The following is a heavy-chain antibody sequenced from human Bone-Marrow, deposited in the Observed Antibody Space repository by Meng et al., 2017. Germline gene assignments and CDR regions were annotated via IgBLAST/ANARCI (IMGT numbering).Heavy chain of an antibody. V-gene: IGHV4-39*01. CDR1: GGPISTSGYY. J-gene: IGHJ5*02. CDR2: IGHSGFT. CDR3: VRSSAWVRTGFDP. Sequence: QPQLQESGPGLVRPSEALSLTLRVSGGPISTSGYYWGWIRQPPGKGLEWIGSIGHSGFTYYTPSLKSRVTVSIDTSRNQFSLWLTSVTAADTAVYYCVRSSAWVRTGFDPWGQGTLVTVSS. D-gene: IGHD6-19*01.